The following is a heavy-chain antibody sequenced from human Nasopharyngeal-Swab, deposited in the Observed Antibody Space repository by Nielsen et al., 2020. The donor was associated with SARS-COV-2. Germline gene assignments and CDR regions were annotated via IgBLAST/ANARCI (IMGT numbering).Heavy chain of an antibody. Sequence: GESLKISCAASGFSFSAYYMSWIRQAQGKGLEWVSYITPSGGTIYYADSVKGRFTISRDNAKNSLYLQVNGLRAEDTAVYYCARRLPTAMVFDYWGQGTLVTVSS. V-gene: IGHV3-11*01. CDR3: ARRLPTAMVFDY. CDR2: ITPSGGTI. J-gene: IGHJ4*02. CDR1: GFSFSAYY. D-gene: IGHD5-18*01.